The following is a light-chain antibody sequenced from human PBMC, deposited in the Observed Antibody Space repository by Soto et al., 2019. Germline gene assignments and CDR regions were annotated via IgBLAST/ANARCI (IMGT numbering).Light chain of an antibody. CDR1: QAIRGA. V-gene: IGKV1-13*02. Sequence: AIQLTQSPSSLSASVGDRVTITCRASQAIRGALAWYQQKPGKAPKLLIYDVSSLESGVPSRFSGSGSGTDFTLTISSLQPEDFATYYCQQFNTYPLTFGQGTRLEIK. CDR2: DVS. J-gene: IGKJ5*01. CDR3: QQFNTYPLT.